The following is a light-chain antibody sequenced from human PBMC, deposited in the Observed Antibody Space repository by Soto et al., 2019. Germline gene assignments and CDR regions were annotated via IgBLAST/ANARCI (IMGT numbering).Light chain of an antibody. CDR3: SSYTSSSTLDV. V-gene: IGLV2-14*01. Sequence: QSVLTQPASVSGSPGQSITISCTGTSSDVGGYNYVSWYQQHPGKAPKLMIYEVGNRPSGVSNRFSGSKSGNTASLTISGLQAQDGAEYYCSSYTSSSTLDVFGTGTKLTVL. CDR1: SSDVGGYNY. CDR2: EVG. J-gene: IGLJ1*01.